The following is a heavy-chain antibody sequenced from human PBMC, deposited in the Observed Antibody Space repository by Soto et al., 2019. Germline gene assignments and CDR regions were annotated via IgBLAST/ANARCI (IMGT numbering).Heavy chain of an antibody. CDR2: INPNSGGT. V-gene: IGHV1-2*02. Sequence: ASVKVSCKASGYTFTGYYMHWVRQAPGQGLGWMGWINPNSGGTNYAQKFQGRVTMTRDTSISTAYMELSRLRSDDTAVYYCARDGGSGTSYYYYGMDVWGQGTTVTVSS. CDR1: GYTFTGYY. CDR3: ARDGGSGTSYYYYGMDV. J-gene: IGHJ6*02. D-gene: IGHD3-16*01.